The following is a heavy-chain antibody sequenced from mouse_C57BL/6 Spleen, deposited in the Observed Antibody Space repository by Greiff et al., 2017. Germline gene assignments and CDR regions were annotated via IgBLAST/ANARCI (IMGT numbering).Heavy chain of an antibody. CDR2: IWSGGST. V-gene: IGHV2-2*01. J-gene: IGHJ4*01. CDR3: ATPITTVVATGAMDY. Sequence: QVQLQQSGPGLVQPSQSLSITCTVSGFSLTSYGVHWVRQSPGKGLEWLGVIWSGGSTDYNAAFISRLSISKDNSKSQVFCKMNSLQADDTAIYYCATPITTVVATGAMDYWGQGTSVTVSS. D-gene: IGHD1-1*01. CDR1: GFSLTSYG.